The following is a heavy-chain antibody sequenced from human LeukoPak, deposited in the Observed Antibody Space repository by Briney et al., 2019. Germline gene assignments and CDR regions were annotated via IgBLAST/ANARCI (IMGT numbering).Heavy chain of an antibody. CDR3: AREYYYGSGGYPDAFDI. D-gene: IGHD3-10*01. CDR2: IYPGDSDT. J-gene: IGHJ3*02. V-gene: IGHV5-51*01. Sequence: GESLKISCKGSGYSFTSYWIGWVRQMPGKGLEWMGIIYPGDSDTRYSPSFQGQVTISADKSISTAYLQWSSLKASDTAMYYCAREYYYGSGGYPDAFDIWGQGTMVTVSS. CDR1: GYSFTSYW.